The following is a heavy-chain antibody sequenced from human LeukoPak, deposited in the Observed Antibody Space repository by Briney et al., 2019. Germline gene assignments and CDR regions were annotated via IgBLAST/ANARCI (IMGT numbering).Heavy chain of an antibody. J-gene: IGHJ3*01. V-gene: IGHV3-9*01. Sequence: PGRSLRLSCAASGFTLDDYATNWVRQAPGKGLEWVSRISWDSSIIDFADSVKGRFTISRDNAKNSVYLDLSSLSAEDTALYYCEKDVLIAPTVPGNTFDVWGQGTMVTVSS. D-gene: IGHD1-1*01. CDR1: GFTLDDYA. CDR3: EKDVLIAPTVPGNTFDV. CDR2: ISWDSSII.